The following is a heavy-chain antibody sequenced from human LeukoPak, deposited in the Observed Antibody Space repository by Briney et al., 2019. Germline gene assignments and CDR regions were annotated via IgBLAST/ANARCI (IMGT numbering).Heavy chain of an antibody. J-gene: IGHJ6*02. CDR1: RDSISSNSAA. Sequence: SQTLSLTSALSRDSISSNSAAWNWTTHSPSGGLECLGYTYYRSKQNNHNLGSVKSRITKNPDTSINQFSLNLNSVTPEDNASHYGARSGYSYGYAAMDVWGQGTTASVS. D-gene: IGHD5-18*01. CDR2: TYYRSKQNN. CDR3: ARSGYSYGYAAMDV. V-gene: IGHV6-1*01.